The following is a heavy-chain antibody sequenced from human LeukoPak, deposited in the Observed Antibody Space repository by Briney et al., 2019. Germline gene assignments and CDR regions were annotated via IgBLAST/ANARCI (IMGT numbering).Heavy chain of an antibody. D-gene: IGHD6-19*01. CDR2: IYPGDSDT. CDR1: GYSFTSYW. Sequence: GESLKISCKGSGYSFTSYWIGWVRQMPGKGLEWMGIIYPGDSDTRYSPSFQGQVTISAGKSISTAYLQWSSLKASDTAMYYCARIAVAGTMPKDFDYWGQGTLVTVSS. J-gene: IGHJ4*02. V-gene: IGHV5-51*01. CDR3: ARIAVAGTMPKDFDY.